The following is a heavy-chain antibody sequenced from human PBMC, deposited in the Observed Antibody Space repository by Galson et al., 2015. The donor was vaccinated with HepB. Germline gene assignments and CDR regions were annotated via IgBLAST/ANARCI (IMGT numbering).Heavy chain of an antibody. Sequence: SVKVSCKASGGTFSSYAISWVRQAPGQGLEWMGGIIPIFGTANYAQKFQGRVTITADESTSTAYMELSSLRSEDTAVYYCAREVAVAGGINYFDYWGQGTLVTVSS. J-gene: IGHJ4*02. CDR2: IIPIFGTA. CDR3: AREVAVAGGINYFDY. CDR1: GGTFSSYA. D-gene: IGHD6-19*01. V-gene: IGHV1-69*13.